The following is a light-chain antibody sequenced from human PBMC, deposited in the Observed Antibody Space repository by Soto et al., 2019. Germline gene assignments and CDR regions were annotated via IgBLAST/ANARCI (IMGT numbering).Light chain of an antibody. V-gene: IGKV3-20*01. Sequence: EIVLTQSPGTLSLSPGERATLSCRASQSVSSSYLAWYQQKPGQAPRLLIYGASSRATGIPDRFSGSGYGTDFTLTISRLEPEDFAVYYCQQYCSSLFTFGPGTKGDIK. CDR1: QSVSSSY. J-gene: IGKJ3*01. CDR2: GAS. CDR3: QQYCSSLFT.